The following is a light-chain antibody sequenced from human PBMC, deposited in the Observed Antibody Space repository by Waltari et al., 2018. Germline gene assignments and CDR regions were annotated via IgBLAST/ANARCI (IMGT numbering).Light chain of an antibody. CDR1: SSDIGALHS. CDR2: EAI. CDR3: CSYAGSYTWV. J-gene: IGLJ3*02. V-gene: IGLV2-11*01. Sequence: QSALPQPPSVSGSPGQSVTISCSGTSSDIGALHSDSWYQQHPGKAPKLFISEAIKRPSGVPDRCSGSKSGNTASLTISGLQAEDEAEYYCCSYAGSYTWVCGGGTKVTVL.